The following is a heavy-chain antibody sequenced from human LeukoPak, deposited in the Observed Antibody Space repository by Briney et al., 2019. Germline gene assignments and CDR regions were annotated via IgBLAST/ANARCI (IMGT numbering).Heavy chain of an antibody. CDR3: VRDSVSRYCDY. D-gene: IGHD2-2*01. Sequence: GGSLRLSCAASGFTFSGYSMHWVRQAPGKGLEWVAVIWYDGSDKYYADSVTGRFTISRDNSKNTLQLQMNSLRAEDTAVYYCVRDSVSRYCDYWGQGIRVTASS. CDR2: IWYDGSDK. CDR1: GFTFSGYS. V-gene: IGHV3-33*08. J-gene: IGHJ4*02.